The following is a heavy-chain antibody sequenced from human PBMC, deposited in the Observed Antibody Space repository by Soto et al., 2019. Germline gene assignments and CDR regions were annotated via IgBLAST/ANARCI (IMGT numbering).Heavy chain of an antibody. CDR3: ARDQTTTVTRGGMEV. Sequence: QVQLVESGGGLVKPGGSLRLSCAASGFTFSDYYMSWIRQAPGKGLEWVSYISSSSSYTNYADSVKGRFTISRDNAKNSLYLQMNSLRAEDTAVYYCARDQTTTVTRGGMEVWGQGTTVTVSS. D-gene: IGHD4-17*01. CDR1: GFTFSDYY. CDR2: ISSSSSYT. J-gene: IGHJ6*02. V-gene: IGHV3-11*06.